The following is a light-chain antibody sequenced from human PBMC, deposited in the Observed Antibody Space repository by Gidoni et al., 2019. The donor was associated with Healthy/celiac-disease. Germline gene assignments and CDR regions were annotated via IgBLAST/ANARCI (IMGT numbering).Light chain of an antibody. Sequence: VVLTQSHATLSLSPGESATLPCRASQSVSSCLAWYQQKPGQAPTLLIYDASNRATGIPARFSGSGSGTDFTLIISSLEPEDFVVYYCQQRSNWHPYTFGQGTKLEIK. CDR1: QSVSSC. V-gene: IGKV3-11*01. CDR3: QQRSNWHPYT. CDR2: DAS. J-gene: IGKJ2*01.